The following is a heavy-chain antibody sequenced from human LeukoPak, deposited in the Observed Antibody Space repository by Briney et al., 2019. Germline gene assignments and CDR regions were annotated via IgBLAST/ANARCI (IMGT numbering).Heavy chain of an antibody. CDR2: ISTGDTT. CDR1: GFTFSDYA. Sequence: GGSLRLSCAASGFTFSDYAMSWVRQAPGKGLEWLSTISTGDTTYSADSVKGRFTISRDISKSTLYLQMNSVGVGDTAVYYCAKKDYAWFHWGQGTLVAVSS. J-gene: IGHJ4*02. CDR3: AKKDYAWFH. D-gene: IGHD4-17*01. V-gene: IGHV3-23*01.